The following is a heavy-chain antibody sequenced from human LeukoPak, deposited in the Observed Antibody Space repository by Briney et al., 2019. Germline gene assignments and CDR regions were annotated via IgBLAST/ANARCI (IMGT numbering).Heavy chain of an antibody. D-gene: IGHD3-3*01. J-gene: IGHJ6*03. V-gene: IGHV4-59*08. Sequence: SETLSLTCTVSGASMNKYYWSWIRQPPGKGLGWIGYIHYGGNTNYSPSLKSRLTISVDRSNNQFSLSLTSVTAADTAVYYCARRSDLWSGFRSDYYYMDVWGNGTTVIVSS. CDR2: IHYGGNT. CDR3: ARRSDLWSGFRSDYYYMDV. CDR1: GASMNKYY.